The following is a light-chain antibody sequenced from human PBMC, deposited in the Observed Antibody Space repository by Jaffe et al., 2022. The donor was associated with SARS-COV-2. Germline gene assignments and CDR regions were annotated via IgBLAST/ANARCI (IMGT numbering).Light chain of an antibody. CDR1: QSIRSY. J-gene: IGKJ4*01. Sequence: DIQMTQSPSSLSASVGDRVTITCRASQSIRSYLNWYQQKPGKAPKLLISAASSLQSGVPSRFSGSGSGTDFTLTISSLQPEDFATYYCQQSYLTPLTFGGGTKVEIK. CDR2: AAS. CDR3: QQSYLTPLT. V-gene: IGKV1-39*01.